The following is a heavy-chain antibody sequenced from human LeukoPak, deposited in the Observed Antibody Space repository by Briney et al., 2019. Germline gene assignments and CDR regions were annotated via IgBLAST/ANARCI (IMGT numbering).Heavy chain of an antibody. CDR3: AKDREAAAATQPGYVY. CDR1: GFTFSSYG. V-gene: IGHV3-33*06. J-gene: IGHJ4*02. Sequence: QAGGSLRLSCAASGFTFSSYGMHWVRQAPGKGLEWVAVIWYDGSNKYYADSVKGRFTISRDNSKNTLYLQMNSLRAEDTAVYYCAKDREAAAATQPGYVYWGQGTLVTVSS. CDR2: IWYDGSNK. D-gene: IGHD6-13*01.